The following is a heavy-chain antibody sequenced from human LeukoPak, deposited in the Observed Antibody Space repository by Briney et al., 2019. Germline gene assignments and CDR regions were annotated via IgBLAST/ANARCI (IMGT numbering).Heavy chain of an antibody. CDR2: IEHSGST. D-gene: IGHD1-14*01. J-gene: IGHJ4*02. CDR1: GGSFSDYY. Sequence: SETLSLTCAVYGGSFSDYYWSWIRQPPGKGLEWIGEIEHSGSTNYNPSLKSRVTISVDTSKNQFSLKLSSVTAADTAVYYCARDVRNSDSWGQGTLVTVSS. CDR3: ARDVRNSDS. V-gene: IGHV4-34*01.